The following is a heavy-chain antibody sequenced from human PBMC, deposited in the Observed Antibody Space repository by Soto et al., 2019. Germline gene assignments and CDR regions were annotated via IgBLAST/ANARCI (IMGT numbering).Heavy chain of an antibody. Sequence: GASVKVSCKASGYTFTSYGISWVRQAPGQGLEWMGWISAYNGNTNYAQKLQGRVTMTTDTSTSTAYMELRSLRSDDTAVYYCAIDSYGNNCFDPWGQAPLVTVSS. V-gene: IGHV1-18*01. CDR3: AIDSYGNNCFDP. J-gene: IGHJ5*02. D-gene: IGHD1-26*01. CDR1: GYTFTSYG. CDR2: ISAYNGNT.